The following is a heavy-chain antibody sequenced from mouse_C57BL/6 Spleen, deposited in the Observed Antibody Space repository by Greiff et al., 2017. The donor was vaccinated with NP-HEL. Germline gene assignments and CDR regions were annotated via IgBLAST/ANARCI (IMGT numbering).Heavy chain of an antibody. CDR1: GYTFTGYW. V-gene: IGHV1-9*01. CDR2: ILPGSGST. CDR3: ARHYGSSWRFAY. Sequence: QVQLQQSGAELMKPGASVKLSCKATGYTFTGYWIEWVKQRPGHGLEWIGEILPGSGSTNYNEKFKGKATFTADTSSNTAYMQLSSLTTEDSAIYYCARHYGSSWRFAYWGQGTLVTVSA. D-gene: IGHD1-1*01. J-gene: IGHJ3*01.